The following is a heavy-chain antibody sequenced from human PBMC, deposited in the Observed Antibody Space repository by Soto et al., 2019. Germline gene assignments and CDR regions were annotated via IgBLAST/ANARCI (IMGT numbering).Heavy chain of an antibody. CDR3: ARGVRYSYGYGAWFDP. CDR1: GGSFSGYY. J-gene: IGHJ5*02. Sequence: SETLSLTCAVYGGSFSGYYWSGIRRPPGKGLECIGEINHSGSTNYNPSLKSRVTISVDTSKNQFSLKLSSVTAADTAVYYCARGVRYSYGYGAWFDPWGQGTLVTVYS. CDR2: INHSGST. V-gene: IGHV4-34*01. D-gene: IGHD5-18*01.